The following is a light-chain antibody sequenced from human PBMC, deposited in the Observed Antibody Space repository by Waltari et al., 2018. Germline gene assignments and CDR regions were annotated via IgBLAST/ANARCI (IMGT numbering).Light chain of an antibody. Sequence: SSELTQDPAVSVAMGQTVTSTCQGNGPKRYYASWYQQRPGQAPILIMYDKNNRPSGVPDRFSGSNSDNTASLTITGAQAEDEASYYCHSRDASGVGGSFGGGTKLTVL. CDR3: HSRDASGVGGS. J-gene: IGLJ2*01. CDR1: GPKRYY. V-gene: IGLV3-19*01. CDR2: DKN.